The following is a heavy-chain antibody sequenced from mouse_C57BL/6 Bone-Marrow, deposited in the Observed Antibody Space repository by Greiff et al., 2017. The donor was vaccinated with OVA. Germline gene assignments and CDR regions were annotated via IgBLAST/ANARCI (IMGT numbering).Heavy chain of an antibody. D-gene: IGHD2-5*01. CDR1: GFTFSDYY. V-gene: IGHV5-12*01. J-gene: IGHJ4*01. Sequence: EVHLVESGGGLVQPGGSLKLSCAASGFTFSDYYMYWVRQTPEKRLEWVAYISNGGGSTYYPDTVKGRFTISRDNAKNTLYLQMSRLKSEDTAMYYCARLPYYSNYVYAMDYWGQGTSVTVSS. CDR3: ARLPYYSNYVYAMDY. CDR2: ISNGGGST.